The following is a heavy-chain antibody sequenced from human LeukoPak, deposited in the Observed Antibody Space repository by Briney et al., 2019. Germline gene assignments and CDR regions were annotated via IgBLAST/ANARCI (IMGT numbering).Heavy chain of an antibody. CDR1: GGSISSYY. D-gene: IGHD1-1*01. Sequence: PSETLSLTCTVSGGSISSYYWSWIRQPPGKGLEWIGYIYYSGSTNYNPSLKSRVTISVDTSKNQFSLKLSSMTAADTAVYYCARDSWNDGLFDYWGQGTLVTVSS. CDR2: IYYSGST. J-gene: IGHJ4*02. CDR3: ARDSWNDGLFDY. V-gene: IGHV4-59*01.